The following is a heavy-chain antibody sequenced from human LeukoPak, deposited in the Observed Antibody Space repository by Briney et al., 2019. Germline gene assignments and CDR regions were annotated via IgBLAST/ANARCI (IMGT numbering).Heavy chain of an antibody. V-gene: IGHV4-4*02. Sequence: SETLSLTCGVSGGSISSTNWWSWVRQPPGQGLEWIGEISLRGLTYYTPSLKSRVTISVDTSKNQFSLKLSSVTAADTAVYYCARHRLTRSENWFDPWGKGTLATVSS. D-gene: IGHD6-25*01. CDR1: GGSISSTNW. J-gene: IGHJ5*02. CDR3: ARHRLTRSENWFDP. CDR2: ISLRGLT.